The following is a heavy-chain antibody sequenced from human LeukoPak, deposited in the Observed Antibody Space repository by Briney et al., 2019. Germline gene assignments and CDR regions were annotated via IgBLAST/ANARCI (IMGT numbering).Heavy chain of an antibody. D-gene: IGHD1-26*01. J-gene: IGHJ4*02. V-gene: IGHV4-39*01. CDR2: IYYSGST. Sequence: SETLSLTCTVSGGSISSSSYYWGWIRQPPGKGLEWIGSIYYSGSTYYNPSLKGRVTISVDTSKNQFSLKLSSVTAADTAVYYCARHRTASGFNYFDYWGQGTLVTVSS. CDR3: ARHRTASGFNYFDY. CDR1: GGSISSSSYY.